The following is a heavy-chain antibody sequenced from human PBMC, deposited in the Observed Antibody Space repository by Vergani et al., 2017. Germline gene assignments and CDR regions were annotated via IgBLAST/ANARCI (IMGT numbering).Heavy chain of an antibody. CDR3: ARTGQYCSGGSCYSLDY. CDR2: ISSSSSYT. CDR1: GFTFSDYY. J-gene: IGHJ4*02. V-gene: IGHV3-11*06. Sequence: VQLVESGGGVVQPGGSLRLSCAASGFTFSDYYMSWIRQAPGKGLEWVSYISSSSSYTNYADSVKGRFTISRDNAKNSLYLQMNSLRAEDTAVYYCARTGQYCSGGSCYSLDYWGQGTLVTVSS. D-gene: IGHD2-15*01.